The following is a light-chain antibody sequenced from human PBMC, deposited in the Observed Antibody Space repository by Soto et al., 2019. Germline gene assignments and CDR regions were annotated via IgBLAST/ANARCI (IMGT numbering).Light chain of an antibody. CDR1: QSLVYSDGNTY. CDR3: VQFSNFPRT. Sequence: DIVLTQTPLSSPVTLVQPASISCRSSQSLVYSDGNTYLSWLQQRPGQPPRLLIYQISNRFSGVPDRFSGSGAVTEFTLKISRVEAEDVGVYSCVQFSNFPRTFGQGTKVEIK. J-gene: IGKJ1*01. CDR2: QIS. V-gene: IGKV2-24*01.